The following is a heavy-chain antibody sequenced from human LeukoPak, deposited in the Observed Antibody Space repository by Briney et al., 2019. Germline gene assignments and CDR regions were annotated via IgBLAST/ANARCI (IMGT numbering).Heavy chain of an antibody. V-gene: IGHV1-2*02. CDR2: INLNSGGT. J-gene: IGHJ4*02. D-gene: IGHD3-3*01. CDR3: ARDWEWLLPVGYFDY. Sequence: ASVKVSCKASGYTFTGYYIHWVRQAPGQGLEWMGGINLNSGGTIYAQKFQGRVTMTRDTSISTAYMELSRLRSDDTAVYYCARDWEWLLPVGYFDYWGQGTLVTVSS. CDR1: GYTFTGYY.